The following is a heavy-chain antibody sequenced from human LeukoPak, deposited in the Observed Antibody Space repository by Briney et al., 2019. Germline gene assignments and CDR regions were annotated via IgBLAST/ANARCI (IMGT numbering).Heavy chain of an antibody. D-gene: IGHD3-22*01. CDR3: ARALYYYDSSGYYYALSTPYYFDY. V-gene: IGHV4-31*03. CDR1: GGSISSGGYY. J-gene: IGHJ4*02. Sequence: SETLSLTCTVSGGSISSGGYYWSWIRQHPGKGLGWIGYIYYSGSTYYNPSLKSRVTISVDTSKNQFSLKLSSVTAADTAVYYCARALYYYDSSGYYYALSTPYYFDYWGQGTLVTVSS. CDR2: IYYSGST.